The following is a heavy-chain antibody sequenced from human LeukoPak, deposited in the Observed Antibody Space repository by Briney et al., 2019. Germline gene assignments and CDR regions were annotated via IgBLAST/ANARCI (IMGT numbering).Heavy chain of an antibody. J-gene: IGHJ5*02. CDR2: ISTYNGKT. D-gene: IGHD6-19*01. CDR3: ARALGQYSSGSRLFS. Sequence: ASVRVSCKASGYTFTSYGISWVRQAPGQGLEWVGWISTYNGKTDYAQKLQGRVTMTTDTSTSTAYMELRSLKSDDTAVYYCARALGQYSSGSRLFSWGQGTLVTVSS. V-gene: IGHV1-18*01. CDR1: GYTFTSYG.